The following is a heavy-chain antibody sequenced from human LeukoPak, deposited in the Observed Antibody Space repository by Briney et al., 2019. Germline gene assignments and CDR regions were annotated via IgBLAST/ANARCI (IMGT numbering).Heavy chain of an antibody. CDR2: STHTGNT. Sequence: SETLSLTCAVYGGSFSGHYWTWIRQSPGKGLEWIGESTHTGNTNYSPSLKSRVTISVDTSKNQFSLNLTSVTAADTAVYFCGRAVGYTCGNPYWYFDLWGRGTLVTVTS. V-gene: IGHV4-34*01. J-gene: IGHJ2*01. CDR1: GGSFSGHY. D-gene: IGHD5-18*01. CDR3: GRAVGYTCGNPYWYFDL.